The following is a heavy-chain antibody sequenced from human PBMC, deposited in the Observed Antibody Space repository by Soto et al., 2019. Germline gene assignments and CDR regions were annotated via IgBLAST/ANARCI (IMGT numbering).Heavy chain of an antibody. D-gene: IGHD3-10*01. CDR3: ATSYGSGYRAFDS. CDR2: INPILSMS. Sequence: QVQLVKSGADVQRPGSSVRVSCKASGDTFNFYSINWVRHAPGLGLQWLGSINPILSMSNYAPRFQGRVTMTADKSTSTAYMELSSLRSEDTAMYYCATSYGSGYRAFDSWGQGALVTVSS. CDR1: GDTFNFYS. V-gene: IGHV1-69*02. J-gene: IGHJ4*02.